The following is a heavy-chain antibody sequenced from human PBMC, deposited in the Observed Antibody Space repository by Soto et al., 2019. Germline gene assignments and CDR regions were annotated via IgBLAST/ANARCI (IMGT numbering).Heavy chain of an antibody. CDR2: ISGSGGST. CDR1: GLTFSSYA. J-gene: IGHJ6*02. Sequence: GGSLRLSCAASGLTFSSYAMNWVRQAPGKGLEWVSAISGSGGSTYYADSVKGRFTISRDNSKNTLYLQMNSLRAEDTAVYYCARDIAAAGTSYYYYGMDVWGQGTTVTVSS. V-gene: IGHV3-23*01. D-gene: IGHD6-13*01. CDR3: ARDIAAAGTSYYYYGMDV.